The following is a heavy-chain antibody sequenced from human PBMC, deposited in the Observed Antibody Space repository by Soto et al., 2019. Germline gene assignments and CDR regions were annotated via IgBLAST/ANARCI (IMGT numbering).Heavy chain of an antibody. V-gene: IGHV3-33*01. CDR3: SRAERSRWYVDY. D-gene: IGHD6-13*01. Sequence: QVQLVESGGGVVKPGRSLRLSCAASGFTFSTYGMHWVRQAPGKGLEWVALIWFDGSKEYYADSVKGRFTISRDTSKNTLYLQMNRMSVEDTAVYYWSRAERSRWYVDYWGQGDLVTVSS. CDR1: GFTFSTYG. J-gene: IGHJ4*02. CDR2: IWFDGSKE.